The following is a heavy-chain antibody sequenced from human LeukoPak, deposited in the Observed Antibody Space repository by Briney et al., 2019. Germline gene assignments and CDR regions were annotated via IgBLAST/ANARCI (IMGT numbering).Heavy chain of an antibody. D-gene: IGHD6-19*01. CDR3: ARGRLAVAGNAAILGY. CDR2: INSSGGST. CDR1: GYTFTSYY. J-gene: IGHJ4*02. V-gene: IGHV1-46*01. Sequence: ASVKVSCKASGYTFTSYYMHWVRQAPGQGLEWMGIINSSGGSTSYAQKFQGRVTMTRDTSTSTVYMEISSLRSEDTAVYSCARGRLAVAGNAAILGYWGQGPLVTVSS.